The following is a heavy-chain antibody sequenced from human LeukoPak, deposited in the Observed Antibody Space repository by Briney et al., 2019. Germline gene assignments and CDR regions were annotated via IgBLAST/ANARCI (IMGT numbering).Heavy chain of an antibody. V-gene: IGHV4-59*01. CDR1: GGSISSYY. Sequence: SETLSLTCTVSGGSISSYYWSWIRQPPGKGLEWIGYIYYSGSTNYNPSLKSRVTISVDTSKNQFSLKLSSVTAADTAVYYCARVIGSGWHGDYYYGMDVWGQGTTVTVSS. CDR2: IYYSGST. D-gene: IGHD6-19*01. CDR3: ARVIGSGWHGDYYYGMDV. J-gene: IGHJ6*02.